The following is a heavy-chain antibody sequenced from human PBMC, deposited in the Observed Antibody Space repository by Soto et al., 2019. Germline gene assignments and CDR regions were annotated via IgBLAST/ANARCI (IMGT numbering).Heavy chain of an antibody. CDR1: GLSLSTSAVG. D-gene: IGHD3-16*01. CDR3: AHRRDYGRMDV. J-gene: IGHJ6*02. V-gene: IGHV2-5*02. CDR2: IYGDDNK. Sequence: QITLKESGPTLVKPTQTLTLTCTFSGLSLSTSAVGVGWIRQTPGKALEWLALIYGDDNKIYSPSLKSRLTITKDTSKNQGVFTMTNMDPVDTATYYCAHRRDYGRMDVWGQGTTVTVSS.